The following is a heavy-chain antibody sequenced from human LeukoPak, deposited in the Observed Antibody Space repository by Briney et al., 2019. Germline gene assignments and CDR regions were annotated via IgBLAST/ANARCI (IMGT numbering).Heavy chain of an antibody. V-gene: IGHV4-34*01. Sequence: PSETLSLTCAVYGGSFSGYYWSWIRQPPGKGLEWIGEINHSGSTNYNPSLKSRATISVDTSKNQFSLRLSSVTAADTAVYYCATWRTAKTGFDYWGQGTLVTVSS. D-gene: IGHD1-1*01. CDR2: INHSGST. J-gene: IGHJ4*02. CDR1: GGSFSGYY. CDR3: ATWRTAKTGFDY.